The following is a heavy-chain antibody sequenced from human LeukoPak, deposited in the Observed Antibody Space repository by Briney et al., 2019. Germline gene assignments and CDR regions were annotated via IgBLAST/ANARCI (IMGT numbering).Heavy chain of an antibody. J-gene: IGHJ5*02. CDR3: ARKQYGGYAPFDP. CDR2: INHSGST. CDR1: GGSFSGYY. Sequence: SETLSLTCAVYGGSFSGYYWSWIRQPPGKGLEWIGEINHSGSTNYNPSLKSRVTISVDTSKNQFSLKLSSVTAADTAVYYCARKQYGGYAPFDPWGQGTLVTVSS. D-gene: IGHD4-17*01. V-gene: IGHV4-34*01.